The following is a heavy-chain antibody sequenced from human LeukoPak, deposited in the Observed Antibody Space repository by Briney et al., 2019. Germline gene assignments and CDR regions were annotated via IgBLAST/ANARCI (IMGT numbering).Heavy chain of an antibody. CDR2: ISSSSSYI. CDR1: GFTFSSYS. Sequence: PGGSLRLSCAASGFTFSSYSMNWVRQTPGKGLEWVSSISSSSSYIYYADSVKGRFTISRDNAKNSLYLQMNSLRAEDTAVYYCARDRSSGWKHMDVWGKGTTVTVSS. CDR3: ARDRSSGWKHMDV. D-gene: IGHD6-19*01. V-gene: IGHV3-21*01. J-gene: IGHJ6*03.